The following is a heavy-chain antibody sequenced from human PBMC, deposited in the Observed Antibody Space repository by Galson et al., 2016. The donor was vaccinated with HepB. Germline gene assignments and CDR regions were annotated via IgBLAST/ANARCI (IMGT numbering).Heavy chain of an antibody. CDR2: INAGKGNT. V-gene: IGHV1-3*01. Sequence: SVKVSCKASGYNFNTYPMHWVRQAPGQRLEWMGWINAGKGNTKYSQVFQGRVTITADTSASTVFMELTSLRSEDTAVYYCASEPAVDKWGQGTLVTVSS. J-gene: IGHJ4*02. D-gene: IGHD2-2*01. CDR3: ASEPAVDK. CDR1: GYNFNTYP.